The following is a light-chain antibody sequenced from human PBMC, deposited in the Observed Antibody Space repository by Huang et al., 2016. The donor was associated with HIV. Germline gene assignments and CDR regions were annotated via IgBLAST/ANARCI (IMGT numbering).Light chain of an antibody. CDR2: AAS. CDR3: QQTFSSPRT. Sequence: DIQMTQSPSSLSASVGDRVTMSCRASQHIDSYLNWYQQTPGRAPKFLIYAASSLQSEVPSRFSGARSGKEFNLTIDSRQRADIAIYYCQQTFSSPRTFGQGTKLEIK. J-gene: IGKJ2*01. CDR1: QHIDSY. V-gene: IGKV1-39*01.